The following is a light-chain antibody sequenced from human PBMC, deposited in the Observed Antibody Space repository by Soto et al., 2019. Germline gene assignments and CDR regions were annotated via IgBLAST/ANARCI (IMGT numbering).Light chain of an antibody. CDR2: DAS. CDR1: QSVSSY. Sequence: EIVLTQSPATLSLSPGERATLSCRASQSVSSYLAWYQQQPGQAPRLLIYDASNRATGIPARFSGSGSGTDVTLTISRLAPDDFAFYLCQQRNKWPLTFGGGTKVEIK. CDR3: QQRNKWPLT. J-gene: IGKJ4*01. V-gene: IGKV3-11*01.